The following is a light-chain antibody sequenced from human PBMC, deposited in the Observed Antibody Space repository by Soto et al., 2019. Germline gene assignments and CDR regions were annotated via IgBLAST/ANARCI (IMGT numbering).Light chain of an antibody. Sequence: QSVLTHPASLCGSPGHSITISCTGTSSDIGAYDYVSWFQQHPGKAPKLMISEVNNRPSGVSNRFSGSKSGNTAYLTISGPQVEAEADYFCFSFTTTSPHAFGTGTKVTGL. V-gene: IGLV2-14*01. CDR3: FSFTTTSPHA. J-gene: IGLJ1*01. CDR2: EVN. CDR1: SSDIGAYDY.